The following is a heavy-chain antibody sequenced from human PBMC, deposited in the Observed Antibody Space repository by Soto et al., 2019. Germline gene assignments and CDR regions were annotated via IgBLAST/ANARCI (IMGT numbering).Heavy chain of an antibody. V-gene: IGHV4-31*03. CDR2: IYYSGST. Sequence: TSETRCLICTVSGGSISSGGYYWSWIRQHPGKGLEWNGYIYYSGSTYYNPSRKSRVTISVDTSKNQFSLKLSSVTAAEKAVYYCARANHDTAMVTYFDYWRQVPLVTV. D-gene: IGHD5-18*01. CDR3: ARANHDTAMVTYFDY. J-gene: IGHJ4*02. CDR1: GGSISSGGYY.